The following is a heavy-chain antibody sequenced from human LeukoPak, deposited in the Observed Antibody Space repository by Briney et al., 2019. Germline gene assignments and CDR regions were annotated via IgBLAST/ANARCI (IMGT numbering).Heavy chain of an antibody. CDR3: ARHSERWLGAFDI. D-gene: IGHD6-19*01. CDR1: GGSISSYY. CDR2: IYYSGST. V-gene: IGHV4-59*08. Sequence: SETLSLPCTVSGGSISSYYWSWIRQPPGKGLEWIGYIYYSGSTNYNPSLKSRVTISVDTSKNQFSLKLSSVTAADTAVYYCARHSERWLGAFDIWGQGTMVTVSS. J-gene: IGHJ3*02.